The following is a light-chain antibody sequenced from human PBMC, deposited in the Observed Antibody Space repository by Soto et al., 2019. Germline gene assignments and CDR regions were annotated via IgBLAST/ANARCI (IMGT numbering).Light chain of an antibody. CDR2: MAS. Sequence: DIQMTQSPSTLSASVGYGVTITCRASQSISSWLAWYQQKTGKAPKLLIYMASSLESGVPSRFSGSGSGTEFTLTISSLQPDDVATYYCQQYNSYPSFGGGTKVDIK. V-gene: IGKV1-5*03. CDR3: QQYNSYPS. J-gene: IGKJ4*01. CDR1: QSISSW.